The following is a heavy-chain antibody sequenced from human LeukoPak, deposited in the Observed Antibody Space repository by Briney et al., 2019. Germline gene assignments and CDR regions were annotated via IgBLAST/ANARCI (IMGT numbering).Heavy chain of an antibody. Sequence: GGSLRLSCAASGFTFSSYAMHWVRQAPGKGLEWVAVISYDGSNKYYADSVKGRFTIFRDNSKNTLYLQMNSLRAEDTAVYYCARCITMIVVADAFDIWGQGTMVNVSS. J-gene: IGHJ3*02. V-gene: IGHV3-30*04. D-gene: IGHD3-22*01. CDR1: GFTFSSYA. CDR2: ISYDGSNK. CDR3: ARCITMIVVADAFDI.